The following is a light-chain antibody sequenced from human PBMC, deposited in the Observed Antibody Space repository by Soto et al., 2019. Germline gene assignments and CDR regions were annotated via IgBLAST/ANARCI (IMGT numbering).Light chain of an antibody. CDR1: SSGVGGYNY. CDR3: CSYAGSQTYV. CDR2: DVS. Sequence: ALTQPRPGSRAPWQSVTISLPRTSSGVGGYNYVSWYQQHPGKAPKLMIYDVSKRPSGVPDRFSGSKSGNTASLTISGLQAEDEADYYCCSYAGSQTYVFGTGTKVTVL. J-gene: IGLJ1*01. V-gene: IGLV2-11*01.